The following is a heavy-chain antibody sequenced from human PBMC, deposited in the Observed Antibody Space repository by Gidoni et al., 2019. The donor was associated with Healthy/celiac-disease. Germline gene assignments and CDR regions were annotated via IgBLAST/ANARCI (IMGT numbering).Heavy chain of an antibody. CDR1: GFTFADYA. J-gene: IGHJ6*02. Sequence: EVQLVESGGGLVQPGRSLRLSCAASGFTFADYAMHWVRQAPGKGLEWVSGISWTSGSIGYADSVKGRFTISRDNAKNSLYLQMNSLRAEDTALYYCAKDTRGIPGYYYGMDVWGQGTTVTVSS. CDR2: ISWTSGSI. V-gene: IGHV3-9*01. CDR3: AKDTRGIPGYYYGMDV. D-gene: IGHD5-18*01.